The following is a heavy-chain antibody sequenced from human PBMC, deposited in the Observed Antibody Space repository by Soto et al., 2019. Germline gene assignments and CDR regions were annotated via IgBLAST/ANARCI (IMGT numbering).Heavy chain of an antibody. CDR2: IYYSGST. Sequence: PSETXSLTCTVSGFSIISYYWSWIRHPPGKGLEWIGYIYYSGSTNYNPSLKSRVNISVDTSKNQFSLKLSSVTAADTAVYYCASQKRRGRYFDGVEYWGQGTLVKVS. CDR1: GFSIISYY. D-gene: IGHD3-9*01. J-gene: IGHJ4*02. V-gene: IGHV4-59*01. CDR3: ASQKRRGRYFDGVEY.